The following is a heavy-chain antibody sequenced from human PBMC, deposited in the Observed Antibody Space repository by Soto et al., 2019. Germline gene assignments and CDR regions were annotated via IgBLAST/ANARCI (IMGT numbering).Heavy chain of an antibody. Sequence: QITLKESGPTLVKPTQTLTLTCSFSGFSLTNSGVGVGWIRQPPGKALEWLAFIYWDDEKHYRPSLQSRLTVTKDTAKDQVVLPMTNMDPVDTATYYFAHPRSITYYGGGGDFDYWGQGTLVIVSS. V-gene: IGHV2-5*02. CDR2: IYWDDEK. J-gene: IGHJ4*02. CDR1: GFSLTNSGVG. D-gene: IGHD3-10*01. CDR3: AHPRSITYYGGGGDFDY.